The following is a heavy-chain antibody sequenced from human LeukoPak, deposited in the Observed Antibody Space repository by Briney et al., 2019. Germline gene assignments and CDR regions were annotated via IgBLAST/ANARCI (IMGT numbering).Heavy chain of an antibody. V-gene: IGHV3-21*01. Sequence: GGSLRLSCAASGFTFSSYSMNWVRQAPGKGLEWVSSISSSSSYIYYADSVKGRFTISRDNAKNSLYLQMNSLRAEDTAIYYCTRIKYSTSWSGDYWGQGALVTVSS. D-gene: IGHD6-13*01. CDR1: GFTFSSYS. CDR2: ISSSSSYI. J-gene: IGHJ4*02. CDR3: TRIKYSTSWSGDY.